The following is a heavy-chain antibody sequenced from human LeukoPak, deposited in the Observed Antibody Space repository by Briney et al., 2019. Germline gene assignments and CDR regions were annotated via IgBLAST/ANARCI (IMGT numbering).Heavy chain of an antibody. J-gene: IGHJ4*02. CDR2: IYYSGST. CDR1: GGSLSSYY. V-gene: IGHV4-59*01. CDR3: AAKQWLDPYYFDY. D-gene: IGHD6-19*01. Sequence: SETLSLTCTVSGGSLSSYYWSWIRQPPGKGLEWIGYIYYSGSTNYNPSLKSRVTISVDTSKNQFSLKLSSVTAADTAVYYCAAKQWLDPYYFDYWGQGTLVTVSS.